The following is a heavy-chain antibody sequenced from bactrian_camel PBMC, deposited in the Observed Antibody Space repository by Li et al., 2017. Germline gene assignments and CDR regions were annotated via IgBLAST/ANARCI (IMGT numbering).Heavy chain of an antibody. CDR2: IHIAGPT. CDR1: GFAFEESD. Sequence: HVQLVESGGGSVQAGGSLRLSCTASGFAFEESDMGWYRQAPGAECELVATIHIAGPTSYEDSVKGRFSISRDNAKNTVYLQMNNLKPQDTAVYYCAGSLVAGDTWRKDFAYWGQGTQVTVS. V-gene: IGHV3S60*01. CDR3: AGSLVAGDTWRKDFAY. D-gene: IGHD7*01. J-gene: IGHJ6*01.